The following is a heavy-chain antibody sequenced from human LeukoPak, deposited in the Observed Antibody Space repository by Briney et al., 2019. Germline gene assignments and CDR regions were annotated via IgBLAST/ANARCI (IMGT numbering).Heavy chain of an antibody. CDR1: GGSISSGAYY. V-gene: IGHV4-31*03. Sequence: SETLSLTCTVSGGSISSGAYYWSWIRQHPGKGLEWIGYIYYSGSTYYNPSLKSRVTISVDTSKNQFSLKLSSVTAADTAVYYCARRGDYSNYFDYWGQGTLVTVSS. J-gene: IGHJ4*02. D-gene: IGHD4-11*01. CDR2: IYYSGST. CDR3: ARRGDYSNYFDY.